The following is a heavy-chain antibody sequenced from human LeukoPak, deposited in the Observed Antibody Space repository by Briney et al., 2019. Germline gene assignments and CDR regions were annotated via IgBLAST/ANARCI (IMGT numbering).Heavy chain of an antibody. D-gene: IGHD2-2*01. CDR2: INPNSGGT. Sequence: ASVKVSCKASGYTFTGYYMHWVRQAPGQGLEWMGWINPNSGGTNYARKFQGRVTMTRDTSISTAYMELSRLRSDDTAVYYCAREMPTSRTAFDYWGQGTLVTVSS. CDR1: GYTFTGYY. V-gene: IGHV1-2*02. J-gene: IGHJ4*02. CDR3: AREMPTSRTAFDY.